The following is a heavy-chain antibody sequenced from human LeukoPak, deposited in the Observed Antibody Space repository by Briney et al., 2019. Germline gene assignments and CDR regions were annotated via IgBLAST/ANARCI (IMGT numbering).Heavy chain of an antibody. Sequence: PGGSLRLSCAVSGFTFSDYWMRWVRQAPGKGLEWVASINKDGSEKQYVDSVKGRLTISRDNAKNSVYLQMTSLGAEDTAVYYCATYTQYFGAPGGTDYWGLGTLVTVSS. CDR2: INKDGSEK. D-gene: IGHD2-15*01. J-gene: IGHJ4*02. CDR1: GFTFSDYW. CDR3: ATYTQYFGAPGGTDY. V-gene: IGHV3-7*01.